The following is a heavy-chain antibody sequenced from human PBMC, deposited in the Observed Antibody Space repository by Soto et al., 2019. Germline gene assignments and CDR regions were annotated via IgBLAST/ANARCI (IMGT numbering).Heavy chain of an antibody. Sequence: QVQLVQSGAEVKKPGASVKVSCKASGYTFTSYGISWVRQAPGQGLEWMGWISAYNGNTNYAQKLQGRVTMTTDTSPSTAYMELRSLRSADTAVYYCARDRRSSSWYGYEGGYWGQGTLVTVSA. CDR2: ISAYNGNT. CDR3: ARDRRSSSWYGYEGGY. CDR1: GYTFTSYG. V-gene: IGHV1-18*01. D-gene: IGHD6-13*01. J-gene: IGHJ1*01.